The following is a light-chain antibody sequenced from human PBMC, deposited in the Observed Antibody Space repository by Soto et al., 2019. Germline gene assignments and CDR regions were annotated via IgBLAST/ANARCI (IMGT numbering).Light chain of an antibody. J-gene: IGKJ5*01. Sequence: EIVFTQSPSTLSLSPGERATLSCRASQSVSSYLAWYQQKPGQAPRLLIYDASNRATGIPARFSGGGSGTDFTLTISSLEPEDFAVYYCQQRSIWPPTFGQGTRLEIK. CDR1: QSVSSY. V-gene: IGKV3-11*01. CDR3: QQRSIWPPT. CDR2: DAS.